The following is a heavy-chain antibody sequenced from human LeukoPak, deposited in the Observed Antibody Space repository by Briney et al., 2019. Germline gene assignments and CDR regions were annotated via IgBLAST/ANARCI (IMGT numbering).Heavy chain of an antibody. J-gene: IGHJ4*02. V-gene: IGHV4-59*01. D-gene: IGHD6-13*01. CDR3: AREKVAAGFDY. CDR1: GGSISSYY. Sequence: PSETLSLTCTVSGGSISSYYWSWIRQPPGKGLEWIGYIYYSGSTNYNPSLKSRVTISVDTSKNQFSLKLSSVTAADTAVYYCAREKVAAGFDYWGQGTLVTVSS. CDR2: IYYSGST.